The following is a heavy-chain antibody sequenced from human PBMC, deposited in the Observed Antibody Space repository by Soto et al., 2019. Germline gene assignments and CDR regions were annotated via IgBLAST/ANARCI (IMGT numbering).Heavy chain of an antibody. CDR1: GLTVSTYF. V-gene: IGHV3-66*04. CDR3: ARPTAAHGFEL. CDR2: LYDGAKGIT. D-gene: IGHD6-25*01. J-gene: IGHJ3*01. Sequence: VRLVESGGSLVQPGASLRLSCEATGLTVSTYFMSWWRQTPGKGLEWVAVLYDGAKGITYYAYSVKDRFTISRDDARNTRYLPMHNLRVEDTALYYCARPTAAHGFELWGQGTMVTASS.